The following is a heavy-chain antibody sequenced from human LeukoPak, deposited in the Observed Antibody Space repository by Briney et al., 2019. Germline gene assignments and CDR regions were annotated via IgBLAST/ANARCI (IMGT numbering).Heavy chain of an antibody. D-gene: IGHD3-22*01. CDR2: INHNGNVN. V-gene: IGHV3-7*01. CDR3: ARGHQPYYYDSRGDAFDI. CDR1: GFTFSSYW. J-gene: IGHJ3*02. Sequence: GGSLRLSCAASGFTFSSYWMNWARQAPGKGLEWVASINHNGNVNYYVDSVKGRFTISRDNAKNSLYLQMNSLRAEDTAVYYCARGHQPYYYDSRGDAFDIWGQGTMVTVSS.